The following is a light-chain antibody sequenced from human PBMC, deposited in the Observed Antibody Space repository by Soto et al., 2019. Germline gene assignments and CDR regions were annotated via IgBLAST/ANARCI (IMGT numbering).Light chain of an antibody. CDR2: GTS. CDR3: QQYGSSPT. CDR1: QSVSSSY. J-gene: IGKJ1*01. Sequence: EIVLTQSPGTLSLSPGERATLSCRASQSVSSSYLAWYQQKPGQAPRLLIFGTSSRATGIPDRFSGSGSRTDCTLTISRLEPEDFAVYYCQQYGSSPTFGQGTRVEIK. V-gene: IGKV3-20*01.